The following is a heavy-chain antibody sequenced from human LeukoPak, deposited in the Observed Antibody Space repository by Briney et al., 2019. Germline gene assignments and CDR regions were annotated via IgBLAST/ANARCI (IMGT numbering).Heavy chain of an antibody. CDR2: IYYSGST. CDR3: ARGYSYGYYFDY. D-gene: IGHD5-18*01. V-gene: IGHV4-39*01. J-gene: IGHJ4*02. Sequence: KPSGTLSLTCTVSGGSISSSSYYWGWIRQPPGKGLEWIGSIYYSGSTYYNPSLKSRVTIFVDTSKNQFSLKLSSVTAADTAVYYCARGYSYGYYFDYWGQGTLVTVSS. CDR1: GGSISSSSYY.